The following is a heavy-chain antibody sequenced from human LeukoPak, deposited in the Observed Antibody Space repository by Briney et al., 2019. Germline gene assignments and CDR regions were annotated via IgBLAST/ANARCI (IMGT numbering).Heavy chain of an antibody. D-gene: IGHD5-24*01. Sequence: ASVKVSCKASGYTFTNYAMNWVRQAPGQGLEWMGLINPGGGNTNYAQNFQGRVTMTRDTSASTVYMELSSLRSEDTAIYYCARIRDGYNDAYDIWGQGTVVTVPS. J-gene: IGHJ3*02. CDR3: ARIRDGYNDAYDI. CDR2: INPGGGNT. V-gene: IGHV1-46*01. CDR1: GYTFTNYA.